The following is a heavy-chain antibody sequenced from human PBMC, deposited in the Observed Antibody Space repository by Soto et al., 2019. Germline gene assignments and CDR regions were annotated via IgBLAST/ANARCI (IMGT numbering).Heavy chain of an antibody. D-gene: IGHD2-15*01. CDR1: GGTFSSYA. Sequence: QVQLVQSGAEVKKPGSSVKVSCKASGGTFSSYAISWVRQAPGQGLEWMGGIIPIFGTANYAQKFQGRVTITADEATSTAYMELSSLRSEDTAVYYCGAVGGSGGSCYSFYYGMDVWGQGTTVTVSS. CDR2: IIPIFGTA. CDR3: GAVGGSGGSCYSFYYGMDV. J-gene: IGHJ6*02. V-gene: IGHV1-69*12.